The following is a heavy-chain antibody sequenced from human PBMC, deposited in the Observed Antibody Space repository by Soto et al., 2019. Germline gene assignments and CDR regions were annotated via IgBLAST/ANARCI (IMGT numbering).Heavy chain of an antibody. CDR3: AKDMKALRMYYFYS. Sequence: PGGSLRLSCAASGFTFSSYAMSWVRQAPGKGLEWVSSISASGGSTYYADSVKGRFTISRDKSENTLYLQMNSLRAEDTAVYYCAKDMKALRMYYFYSCAQRNLVTVSS. D-gene: IGHD3-16*01. CDR1: GFTFSSYA. CDR2: ISASGGST. J-gene: IGHJ4*02. V-gene: IGHV3-23*01.